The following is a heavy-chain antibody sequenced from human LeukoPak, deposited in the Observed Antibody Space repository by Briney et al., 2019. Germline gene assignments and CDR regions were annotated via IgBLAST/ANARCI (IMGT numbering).Heavy chain of an antibody. CDR3: AIDSNRYYYYYMDV. Sequence: PSETLSLTCTVSGGSISSGDYYWSWVRQPPGKGLEWIVYISYTGSTYYTPSLKSRVTMSLDTSNTQFSLKLSSVTAADTAVYYCAIDSNRYYYYYMDVWGKGTTVTVSS. D-gene: IGHD2-2*01. CDR2: ISYTGST. V-gene: IGHV4-30-4*01. CDR1: GGSISSGDYY. J-gene: IGHJ6*03.